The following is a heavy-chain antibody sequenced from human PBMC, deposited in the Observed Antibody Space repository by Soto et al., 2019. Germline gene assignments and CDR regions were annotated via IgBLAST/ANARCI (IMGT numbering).Heavy chain of an antibody. CDR1: GGSISSSNW. J-gene: IGHJ4*02. Sequence: TSETLSLTCAVSGGSISSSNWWSWVRQPPGKGLEWIGEIYHSGSTNYNPSLKSRVTISVDKSKNQFSLKLSSVTAADTAVYYCARDLIAVAGSFDYWGQGTLVTVSS. D-gene: IGHD6-19*01. CDR2: IYHSGST. V-gene: IGHV4-4*02. CDR3: ARDLIAVAGSFDY.